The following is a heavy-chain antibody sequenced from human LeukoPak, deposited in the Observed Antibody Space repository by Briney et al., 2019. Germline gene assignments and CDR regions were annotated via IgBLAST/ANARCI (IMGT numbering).Heavy chain of an antibody. J-gene: IGHJ5*02. CDR1: GGSISSHGYY. Sequence: SETLSVTCTVSGGSISSHGYYWGWVRQPPGKGLEWIGHVYYSGSTYCNPSLKSRVTLSVHTSKNQFSRNPSSVTAADTAVYYCARASLGWNWFDPWGQGTLVTVSS. D-gene: IGHD5-24*01. V-gene: IGHV4-39*01. CDR3: ARASLGWNWFDP. CDR2: VYYSGST.